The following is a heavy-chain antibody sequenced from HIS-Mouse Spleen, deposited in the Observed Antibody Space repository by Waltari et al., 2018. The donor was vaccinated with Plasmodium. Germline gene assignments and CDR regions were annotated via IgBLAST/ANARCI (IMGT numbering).Heavy chain of an antibody. V-gene: IGHV3-30*18. Sequence: QVQLVESGGGVVQPGRSLRLSCAASGFTFSRYGMHWVRQAPGKGREGGAVISYDGSNKYYADSVKGRFTISRDNSKNTLYLQMNSLRAEDTAVYYCAKDRRSSSWYVDYWGQGTLVTVSS. CDR1: GFTFSRYG. CDR2: ISYDGSNK. J-gene: IGHJ4*02. CDR3: AKDRRSSSWYVDY. D-gene: IGHD6-13*01.